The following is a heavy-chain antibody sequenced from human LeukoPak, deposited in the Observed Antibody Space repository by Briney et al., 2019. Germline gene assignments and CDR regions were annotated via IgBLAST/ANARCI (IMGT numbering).Heavy chain of an antibody. Sequence: ASVKVSCKASGGTFSSYAISWVRQAPGQGLEWMGRIIPILGIANYAQKFQGRVTITADKSTSTAYMELSSLRSDDTAVYYCARDHGIAAAGMNWGQGTLVTVSS. CDR1: GGTFSSYA. J-gene: IGHJ4*02. CDR3: ARDHGIAAAGMN. CDR2: IIPILGIA. V-gene: IGHV1-69*04. D-gene: IGHD6-13*01.